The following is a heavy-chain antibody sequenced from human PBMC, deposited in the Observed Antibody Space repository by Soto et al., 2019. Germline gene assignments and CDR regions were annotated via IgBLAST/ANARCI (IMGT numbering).Heavy chain of an antibody. CDR1: DYTFTNYG. CDR2: ISAYNGNT. CDR3: ASHYYDSSGYYYRFDY. V-gene: IGHV1-18*01. Sequence: QVQLVQSGAEVKKPGASVKVSCKASDYTFTNYGISWVRQAPGQGLEWMGWISAYNGNTNDAQKRQGRVTMTTDTSTSTAYMELRSLRSDDTAVYYCASHYYDSSGYYYRFDYWGQGTLVTVSS. J-gene: IGHJ4*02. D-gene: IGHD3-22*01.